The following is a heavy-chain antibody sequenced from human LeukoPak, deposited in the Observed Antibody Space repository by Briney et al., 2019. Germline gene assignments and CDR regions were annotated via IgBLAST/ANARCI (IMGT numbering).Heavy chain of an antibody. CDR3: ARGSSSWSTSGLY. D-gene: IGHD6-13*01. CDR2: IIPILGIA. J-gene: IGHJ4*02. Sequence: SVKVSCKASGGTFSSYAISWVRQPPGQGLEWMGRIIPILGIANYAQKFQGRVTITADKSTSTAYMELSSLRSEDTAVYYCARGSSSWSTSGLYWGQGTLVTVSS. CDR1: GGTFSSYA. V-gene: IGHV1-69*04.